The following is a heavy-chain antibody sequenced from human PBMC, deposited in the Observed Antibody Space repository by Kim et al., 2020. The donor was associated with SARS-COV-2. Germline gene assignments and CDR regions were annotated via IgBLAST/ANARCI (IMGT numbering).Heavy chain of an antibody. J-gene: IGHJ5*02. Sequence: GGSLRLSCAASGFTFSSYAMSWVRQAPGKGLEWVSAISGSGGSTYYADSVKGRFTISRDNSKNTLYLQMNSLRAEDTAVYYCAKVHTGLLWFGESEEAPFDPWGQGTLVTVSS. CDR3: AKVHTGLLWFGESEEAPFDP. V-gene: IGHV3-23*01. D-gene: IGHD3-10*01. CDR1: GFTFSSYA. CDR2: ISGSGGST.